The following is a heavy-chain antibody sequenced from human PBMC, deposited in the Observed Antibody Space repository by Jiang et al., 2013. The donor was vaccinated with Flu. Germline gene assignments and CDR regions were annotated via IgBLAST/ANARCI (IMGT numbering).Heavy chain of an antibody. D-gene: IGHD3-22*01. CDR1: GGSISSYC. J-gene: IGHJ4*02. V-gene: IGHV4-59*01. CDR2: MYNSGNA. Sequence: GSGLVKPSETLSLTCTVSGGSISSYCWSWYRQPPGKGLEWFGCMYNSGNAHYNPSLQSRVSMSVDTYNNQVSLRLTSVTAADTAVYYCAREGYDTSGYFLDYWGQGILVTVSS. CDR3: AREGYDTSGYFLDY.